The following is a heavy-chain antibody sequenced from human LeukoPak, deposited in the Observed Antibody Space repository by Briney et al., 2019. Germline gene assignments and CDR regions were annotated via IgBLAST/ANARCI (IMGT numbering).Heavy chain of an antibody. Sequence: SETLSLTCTVSGGSIRSSYYYWGWIRQPPGKGLEWIGSIYDSGSTYYNPSLKSRVTISVDTSKNQFSLKLNSVTAADTAVYYCAREVFCSSTSCPNWFDPWGQGTLVTVSS. CDR3: AREVFCSSTSCPNWFDP. D-gene: IGHD2-2*01. CDR1: GGSIRSSYYY. CDR2: IYDSGST. J-gene: IGHJ5*02. V-gene: IGHV4-39*02.